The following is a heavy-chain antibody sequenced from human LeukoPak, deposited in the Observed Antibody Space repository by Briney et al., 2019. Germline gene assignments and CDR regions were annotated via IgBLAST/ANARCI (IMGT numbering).Heavy chain of an antibody. D-gene: IGHD6-19*01. V-gene: IGHV3-23*01. CDR3: AKPISGGLAVTADWFHP. CDR1: GFPFSSYA. Sequence: PGRSLRLSCAASGFPFSSYAMSWLRQPPGKGLEWVSTINANSGTKSYAASVRGRFTISRDNARDTLYLQLNTLRADDTATYYCAKPISGGLAVTADWFHPWGQGTLVVVSS. J-gene: IGHJ5*01. CDR2: INANSGTK.